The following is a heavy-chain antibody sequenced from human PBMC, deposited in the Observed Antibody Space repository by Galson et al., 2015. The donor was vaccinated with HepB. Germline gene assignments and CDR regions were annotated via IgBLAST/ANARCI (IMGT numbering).Heavy chain of an antibody. V-gene: IGHV4-61*02. D-gene: IGHD6-19*01. J-gene: IGHJ4*02. CDR2: TYFSGTT. CDR3: ARGTGWSPEGV. CDR1: GASVNNGLYS. Sequence: TQSLTCSVSGASVNNGLYSWTWIRQPAGKGLEWIGRTYFSGTTDYNPSLKARVSISTDTSTDQFSLRLPAGTAADTAVYYGARGTGWSPEGVWGQGILVAVSS.